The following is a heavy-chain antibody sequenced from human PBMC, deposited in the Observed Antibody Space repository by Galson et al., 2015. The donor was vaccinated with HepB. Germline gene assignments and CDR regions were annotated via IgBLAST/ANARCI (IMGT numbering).Heavy chain of an antibody. CDR1: GDSVSSNSAA. D-gene: IGHD5-18*01. CDR2: TYYRSKWYN. J-gene: IGHJ4*02. CDR3: TRLQLAHFDY. V-gene: IGHV6-1*01. Sequence: CAISGDSVSSNSAAWNWMRQSPSRGLEWLGRTYYRSKWYNDYAVSVKSRITNNPDTSKNQFSLQLNSVTPEDTAVYYCTRLQLAHFDYWGQGTLVTVST.